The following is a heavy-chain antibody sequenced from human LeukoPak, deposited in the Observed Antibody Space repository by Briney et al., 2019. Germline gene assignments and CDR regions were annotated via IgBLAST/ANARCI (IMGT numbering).Heavy chain of an antibody. J-gene: IGHJ4*02. D-gene: IGHD2-8*01. Sequence: GGSLKLSCAASGFSFSNYDMNWVRQAPGKGLEWPSYISGSRIYYADSVKGRFTISRDNAKNSLFLQMNSLRAEDTAVYYCARVPYCANGICYSRHYFDYWGQGTLVTVSS. CDR1: GFSFSNYD. CDR2: ISGSRI. CDR3: ARVPYCANGICYSRHYFDY. V-gene: IGHV3-48*03.